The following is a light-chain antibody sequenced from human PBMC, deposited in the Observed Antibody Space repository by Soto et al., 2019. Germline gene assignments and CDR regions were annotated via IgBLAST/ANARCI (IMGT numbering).Light chain of an antibody. CDR2: GAS. Sequence: VMTQSPATLSVSPGERATFSCRASQNIYSNIAWYQQKPGQAPRLLISGASTRATGIPARFSGSGSGTEFTLTISSLQSEDFAVYYCQQYNKWPPTFGQGTRLEIK. CDR3: QQYNKWPPT. V-gene: IGKV3-15*01. J-gene: IGKJ5*01. CDR1: QNIYSN.